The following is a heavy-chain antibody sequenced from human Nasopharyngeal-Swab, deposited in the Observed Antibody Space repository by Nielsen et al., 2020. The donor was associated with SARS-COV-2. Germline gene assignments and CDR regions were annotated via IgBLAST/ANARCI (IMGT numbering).Heavy chain of an antibody. V-gene: IGHV3-48*03. CDR2: ISSSGSTI. D-gene: IGHD6-19*01. Sequence: GESLKISCAASGFTFSSYEMNWVRQAPGKGLEWVSYISSSGSTIYYADSVKGRFTISRDNAKNSLYLQMNSLRAEDTAVYYCARGEQQWLVRNYFDYWGQGTLVTVPS. CDR1: GFTFSSYE. J-gene: IGHJ4*02. CDR3: ARGEQQWLVRNYFDY.